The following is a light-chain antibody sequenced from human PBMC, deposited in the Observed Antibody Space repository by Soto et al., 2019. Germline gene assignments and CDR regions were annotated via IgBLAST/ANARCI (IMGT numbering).Light chain of an antibody. J-gene: IGKJ1*01. V-gene: IGKV3-15*01. CDR1: QSVSSN. CDR2: GAS. CDR3: HQYVTWPRM. Sequence: EVVMTQSPATLSVSPGERATLSCRASQSVSSNLAWYQQKPGQAPRLLIYGASARAIGIPARFSGSGSGTEVTLPISSLQTEDLAVYYCHQYVTWPRMVGQGTKVELK.